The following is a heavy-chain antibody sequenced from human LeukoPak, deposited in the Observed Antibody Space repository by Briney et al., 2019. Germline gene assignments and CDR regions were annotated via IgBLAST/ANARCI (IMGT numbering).Heavy chain of an antibody. CDR2: IHYSGNT. Sequence: PSETLSLTCIVSGGSMASSSSYWGWIRQPPGKGLEWIGTIHYSGNTYYNPSLKNRVTISVDTSKNQFSLKLSSVTAADTAVYYCARWATYYYDNSGYQPTDAFDIWGQGIMVTVSS. J-gene: IGHJ3*02. CDR1: GGSMASSSSY. V-gene: IGHV4-39*07. D-gene: IGHD3-22*01. CDR3: ARWATYYYDNSGYQPTDAFDI.